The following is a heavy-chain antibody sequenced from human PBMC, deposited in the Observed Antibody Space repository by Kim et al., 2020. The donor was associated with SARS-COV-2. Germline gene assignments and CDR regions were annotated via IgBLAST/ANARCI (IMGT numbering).Heavy chain of an antibody. Sequence: GGSLRLSCAASGFTFDDYAMHWVRQAPGKGLEWVSGISWNSGSIGYADSVKGRFTISRDNAKNSLYLQMNSLRAEDTALYYCAKELIYDSRLSAFDIWGQGTMVTVSS. D-gene: IGHD3-22*01. CDR3: AKELIYDSRLSAFDI. V-gene: IGHV3-9*01. CDR2: ISWNSGSI. J-gene: IGHJ3*02. CDR1: GFTFDDYA.